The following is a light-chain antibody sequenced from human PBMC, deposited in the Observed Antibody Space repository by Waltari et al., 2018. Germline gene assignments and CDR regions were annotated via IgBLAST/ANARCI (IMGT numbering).Light chain of an antibody. CDR3: QQYNNWPPWT. J-gene: IGKJ1*01. CDR1: HSVSSH. Sequence: EIVMTQSPATLSASPGERATLSCRASHSVSSHLAWYQQNPGQAPRLLIYGASTRATGIPARFSGSGSGTEFTLTISSMQSEDFAVYYCQQYNNWPPWTFGQGTKVEIK. CDR2: GAS. V-gene: IGKV3-15*01.